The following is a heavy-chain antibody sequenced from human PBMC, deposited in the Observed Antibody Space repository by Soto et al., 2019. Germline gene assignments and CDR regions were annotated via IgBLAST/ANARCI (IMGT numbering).Heavy chain of an antibody. J-gene: IGHJ5*02. Sequence: SETLCLACTVSGGSIRSSTSYWDWIRQPPGKGLEWTGAMYYTGNKNYNPSLESRVTMSVDTSKNQFSLKLSSVTPTDTAVYYCARRSSSSLGSLFDPWGRGILVTVS. V-gene: IGHV4-39*01. CDR1: GGSIRSSTSY. CDR2: MYYTGNK. D-gene: IGHD6-6*01. CDR3: ARRSSSSLGSLFDP.